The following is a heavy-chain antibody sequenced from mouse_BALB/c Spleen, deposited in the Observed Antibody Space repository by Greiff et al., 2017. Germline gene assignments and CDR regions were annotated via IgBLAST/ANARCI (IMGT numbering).Heavy chain of an antibody. CDR1: GFTFSSYG. CDR2: INSNGGST. V-gene: IGHV5-6-3*01. D-gene: IGHD2-10*02. Sequence: DVHLVESGGGLVQPGGSLKLSCAASGFTFSSYGMSWVRQTPDKRLELVATINSNGGSTYYPDSVKGRFTISRDNAKNTLYLQMSSLKSEDTAMYYCARDWYGNYYAMDYWGQGTSVTVSS. J-gene: IGHJ4*01. CDR3: ARDWYGNYYAMDY.